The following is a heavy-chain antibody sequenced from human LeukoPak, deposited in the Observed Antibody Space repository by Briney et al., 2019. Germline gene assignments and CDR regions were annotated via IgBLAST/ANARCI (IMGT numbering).Heavy chain of an antibody. Sequence: GRSLRLSCAASGFTFSSYAMHWVRQAPGKELEWVAVISYDGSNKYYADSVKGRFTISRDNSKNTLYLQTNSLRAEDTAVYYCARDPVVAATPTSGMDVWGQGTTVTVSS. CDR1: GFTFSSYA. V-gene: IGHV3-30-3*01. D-gene: IGHD2-15*01. CDR2: ISYDGSNK. J-gene: IGHJ6*02. CDR3: ARDPVVAATPTSGMDV.